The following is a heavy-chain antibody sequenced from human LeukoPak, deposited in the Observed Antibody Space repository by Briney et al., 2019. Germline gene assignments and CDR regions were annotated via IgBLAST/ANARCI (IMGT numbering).Heavy chain of an antibody. CDR1: GGSTSSYY. Sequence: PSETLSLTCTVSGGSTSSYYWSWLRQPAGKGLEWIGRIYTSGSTNYNPSLKSRVTMSVDTSKNQFSLKLSSVTAADTAVYYCARVSQGVVWFGELGYFDYWGQGTLVTVSS. CDR2: IYTSGST. CDR3: ARVSQGVVWFGELGYFDY. V-gene: IGHV4-4*07. J-gene: IGHJ4*02. D-gene: IGHD3-10*01.